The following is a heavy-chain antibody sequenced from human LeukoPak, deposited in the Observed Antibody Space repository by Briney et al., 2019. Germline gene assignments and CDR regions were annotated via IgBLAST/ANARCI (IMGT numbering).Heavy chain of an antibody. V-gene: IGHV3-66*01. J-gene: IGHJ4*02. D-gene: IGHD4-23*01. CDR3: AREGATVVTTGYFDY. CDR1: GFTVSSNY. Sequence: GGSLRLSCAASGFTVSSNYMSWVRQAPGKGLEWVSVIYSGGSTYYADSVKGRFTISRDNSKNTLYLQMNSLRAEDTAVYYCAREGATVVTTGYFDYWGQGTLVTVSS. CDR2: IYSGGST.